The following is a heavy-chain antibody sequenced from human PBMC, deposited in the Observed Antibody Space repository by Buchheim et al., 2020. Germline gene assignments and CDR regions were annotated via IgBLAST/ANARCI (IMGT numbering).Heavy chain of an antibody. Sequence: QVQLQESGPGLVKPSETLSLTCTVSGGSISSYYWSWIRQPPGKGLEWIGDNYYSGSTNYNPSLKSRGTITVDTSKNHFSPKLSSVTAADTAVYYCARDVSSSWYFDYWGQGTL. CDR3: ARDVSSSWYFDY. J-gene: IGHJ4*02. CDR1: GGSISSYY. V-gene: IGHV4-59*01. D-gene: IGHD6-13*01. CDR2: NYYSGST.